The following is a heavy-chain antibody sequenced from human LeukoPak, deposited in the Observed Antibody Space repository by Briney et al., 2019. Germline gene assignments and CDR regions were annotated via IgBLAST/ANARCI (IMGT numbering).Heavy chain of an antibody. CDR3: ARTDIVVGGWFDP. D-gene: IGHD2-15*01. CDR2: IYPDDSDT. Sequence: KIGESLKISCKGSGYSFTNYWIGWVRQMPGKGLEWMGIIYPDDSDTRYSPSFQAQVTISADKSISTAYLQWNSLEASDTAMYYCARTDIVVGGWFDPWGQGTLVTVSS. V-gene: IGHV5-51*01. J-gene: IGHJ5*02. CDR1: GYSFTNYW.